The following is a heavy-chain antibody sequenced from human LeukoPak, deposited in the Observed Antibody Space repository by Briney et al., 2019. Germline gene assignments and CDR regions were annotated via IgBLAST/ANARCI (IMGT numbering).Heavy chain of an antibody. Sequence: PSETLSLTCAVYGGSFSGYYWSWIRQPPGKGLEWIGEINHSGSTNYNPSLKSRVTISVDTSKNQFSLKLSSVTAADTAVYYCARETYSVDAFDIWXQGTMVTVSS. J-gene: IGHJ3*02. CDR2: INHSGST. CDR1: GGSFSGYY. CDR3: ARETYSVDAFDI. V-gene: IGHV4-34*01. D-gene: IGHD5/OR15-5a*01.